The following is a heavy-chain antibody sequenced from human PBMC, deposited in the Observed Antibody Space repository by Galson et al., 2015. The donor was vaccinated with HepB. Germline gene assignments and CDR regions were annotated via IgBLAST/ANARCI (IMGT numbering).Heavy chain of an antibody. J-gene: IGHJ4*02. CDR3: ARVDTAMVGYFDY. CDR2: ISSSSSYI. CDR1: GFTFSSYS. Sequence: SLRLSCAASGFTFSSYSMNWVRQAPGKGLEWVSSISSSSSYIYYADSVKGRFTISRDNAKNSLYLQMNSLRAEDTAVYYCARVDTAMVGYFDYWGQGTLVTVSS. V-gene: IGHV3-21*01. D-gene: IGHD5-18*01.